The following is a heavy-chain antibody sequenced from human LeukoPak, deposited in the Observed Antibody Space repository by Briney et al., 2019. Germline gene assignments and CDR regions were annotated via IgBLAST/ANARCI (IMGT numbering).Heavy chain of an antibody. CDR3: ARGASRSSPFDY. CDR1: GGSISSHY. D-gene: IGHD6-6*01. CDR2: MFNSGST. Sequence: SETLSLTCTVSGGSISSHYWSWIRQPPGKGLEWIGSMFNSGSTNYNPSLKSRVTILVDTSKNQFSLKVSSVTAADTAVYYCARGASRSSPFDYWGQGTLVTVSS. J-gene: IGHJ4*02. V-gene: IGHV4-59*11.